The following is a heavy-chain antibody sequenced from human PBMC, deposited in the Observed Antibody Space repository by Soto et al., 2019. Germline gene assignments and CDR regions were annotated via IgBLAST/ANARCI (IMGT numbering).Heavy chain of an antibody. D-gene: IGHD6-19*01. CDR2: ISGSGGST. CDR3: AKTSSGWYGRFGY. V-gene: IGHV3-23*01. J-gene: IGHJ4*02. Sequence: GGSLRLSCAASGFTFSSYAMSWVRQAPGKGLEWVSAISGSGGSTYYADSVKGRFTISRDNSKKTLYLQMNSLRAEDTAVYYCAKTSSGWYGRFGYWGQGTLVTVSS. CDR1: GFTFSSYA.